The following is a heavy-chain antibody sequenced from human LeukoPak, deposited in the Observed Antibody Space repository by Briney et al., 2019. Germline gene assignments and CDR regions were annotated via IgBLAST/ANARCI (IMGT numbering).Heavy chain of an antibody. Sequence: PSETLSLTCAVSDDSFSSHYWTWIRQPPGKGLECIGYISYIGSTNYNPSLKSRVTISIGTSRNQFSLRLSSVTAADTAVYYCARDLVTVTKGLDIWGQGTMVSVSS. J-gene: IGHJ3*02. CDR1: DDSFSSHY. CDR3: ARDLVTVTKGLDI. V-gene: IGHV4-59*11. CDR2: ISYIGST. D-gene: IGHD4-17*01.